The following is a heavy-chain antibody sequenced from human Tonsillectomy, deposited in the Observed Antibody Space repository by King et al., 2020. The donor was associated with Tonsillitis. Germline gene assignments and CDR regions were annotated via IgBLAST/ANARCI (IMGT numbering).Heavy chain of an antibody. J-gene: IGHJ3*02. D-gene: IGHD3-16*01. CDR3: ARLTYYDYVWGTYLDAFDI. CDR2: IFYSGIT. V-gene: IGHV4-39*01. Sequence: LQLQESGPGLVKPSETLSLTCTVSGDSISSTNYYWGWIRQPPGKGLEWIGSIFYSGITYYNPSLKSRVTISVDTSKNQFSLKLSSVTAADTAVYYCARLTYYDYVWGTYLDAFDIWGQGTMVTVSS. CDR1: GDSISSTNYY.